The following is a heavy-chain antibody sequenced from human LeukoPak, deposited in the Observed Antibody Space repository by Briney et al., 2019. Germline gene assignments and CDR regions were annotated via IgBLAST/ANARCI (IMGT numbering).Heavy chain of an antibody. V-gene: IGHV1-2*02. J-gene: IGHJ5*01. D-gene: IGHD3-10*01. CDR2: INPNSGGT. Sequence: GASVKVSCKASGYTFAGYYMHWVRQAPGQGLEWMGWINPNSGGTNYAQKFQGRVTMTRDTSISTAYMELSRLRSDDTAVYYCARDEGYYGSGSYYLSYNWFDSWGQGTLVTVSS. CDR3: ARDEGYYGSGSYYLSYNWFDS. CDR1: GYTFAGYY.